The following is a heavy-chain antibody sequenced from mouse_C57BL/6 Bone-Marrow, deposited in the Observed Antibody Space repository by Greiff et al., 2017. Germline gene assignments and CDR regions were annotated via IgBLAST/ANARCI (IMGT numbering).Heavy chain of an antibody. CDR1: GYTFTSYG. D-gene: IGHD1-1*01. CDR2: FYPSSGNT. J-gene: IGHJ3*01. CDR3: AMNSGSSYEFAY. Sequence: QVQLKESGAELARPGASVKLSCKASGYTFTSYGISWVQQRTGKGLEWIGEFYPSSGNTYYNEKFKGKATLTADQSSNTASMELSRLTSDDTAVYYCAMNSGSSYEFAYWGQGTLVTVSA. V-gene: IGHV1-81*01.